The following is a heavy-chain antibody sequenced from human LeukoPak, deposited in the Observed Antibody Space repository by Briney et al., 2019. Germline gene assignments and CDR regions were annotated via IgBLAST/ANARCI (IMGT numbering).Heavy chain of an antibody. D-gene: IGHD3-22*01. CDR2: IILILGIA. CDR3: ARTRQGYYDSSGYYDY. V-gene: IGHV1-69*04. Sequence: GASVKVSCKASGGAFSSYAISWVRQAPGQGLEWMGRIILILGIANYAQKFQGRVTITADKSTSTAYMELSSLRSEDTAVYYCARTRQGYYDSSGYYDYWGQGTLVTVSS. CDR1: GGAFSSYA. J-gene: IGHJ4*02.